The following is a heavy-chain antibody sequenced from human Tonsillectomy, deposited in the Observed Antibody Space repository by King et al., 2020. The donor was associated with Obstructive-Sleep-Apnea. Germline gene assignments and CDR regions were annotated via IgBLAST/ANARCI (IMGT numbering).Heavy chain of an antibody. CDR3: ARDRWELPEYFDY. V-gene: IGHV1-18*01. CDR2: ISAYNGNT. CDR1: GYTFTNYG. Sequence: QLVQSGAEVKKPGASVKVYCKASGYTFTNYGISWVRQAPGQGPEWMGWISAYNGNTDYAQTFQGRVTMTTDTSTTTAYMELRSLRSDDTAVYYCARDRWELPEYFDYWGQGTLVTVSS. D-gene: IGHD1-26*01. J-gene: IGHJ4*02.